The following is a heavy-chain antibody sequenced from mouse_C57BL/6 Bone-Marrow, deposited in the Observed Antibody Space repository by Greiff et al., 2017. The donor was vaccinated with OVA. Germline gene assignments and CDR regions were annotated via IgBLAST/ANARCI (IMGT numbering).Heavy chain of an antibody. D-gene: IGHD2-4*01. J-gene: IGHJ4*01. V-gene: IGHV5-9-1*02. Sequence: EVQGVESGEGLVKPGGSLKLSCAASGFTFSSYAMSWVRQTPEKRLEWVAYISSGGDYIYYADTVKGRFTISRDNARNTLYLQMSSLKSEDTAMYYCTIYDYDGGRDYWGQGTSVTVSS. CDR2: ISSGGDYI. CDR3: TIYDYDGGRDY. CDR1: GFTFSSYA.